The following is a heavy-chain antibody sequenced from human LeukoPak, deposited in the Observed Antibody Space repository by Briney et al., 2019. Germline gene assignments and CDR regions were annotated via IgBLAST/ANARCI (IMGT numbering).Heavy chain of an antibody. CDR3: AREFGHCSGDNCFYFFDL. Sequence: ASVKVSCKASGYTXTNYNISWVRQAPGQGLEWMGWINTHKGHTNFLQKFQGRVTVTTDLSTHTAHMELRRLRSDDTAVYYCAREFGHCSGDNCFYFFDLWGQGSQVIVSS. J-gene: IGHJ4*02. D-gene: IGHD2-15*01. CDR2: INTHKGHT. CDR1: GYTXTNYN. V-gene: IGHV1-18*01.